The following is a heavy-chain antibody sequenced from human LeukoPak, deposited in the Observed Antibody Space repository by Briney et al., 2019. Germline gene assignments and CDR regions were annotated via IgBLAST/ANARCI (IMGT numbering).Heavy chain of an antibody. D-gene: IGHD6-6*01. J-gene: IGHJ4*02. CDR3: AKAWYSSSSFDY. CDR1: GFTFSSYG. CDR2: IRYDGSNK. V-gene: IGHV3-30*02. Sequence: PGGSLRLSCAASGFTFSSYGMHWVRQAPGKGLEWVAFIRYDGSNKYYADSVKVRFTISRDNSKNTLYLQMNSLRAEDTAVYYCAKAWYSSSSFDYWGQGTLVTVSS.